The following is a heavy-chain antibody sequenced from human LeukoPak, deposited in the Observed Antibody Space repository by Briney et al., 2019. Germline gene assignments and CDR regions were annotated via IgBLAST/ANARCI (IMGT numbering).Heavy chain of an antibody. J-gene: IGHJ3*02. CDR1: GGTFSSYA. Sequence: GASVKVSCKASGGTFSSYAISWVRQAPGQGLEWMGWISAYNGNTNYAQKLQGRVTVTTDTSTSTAYMELRSLRSDDTAVYYCARVSRSQTYYYDSSGYGRAFDIWGQGTMVTVSS. CDR3: ARVSRSQTYYYDSSGYGRAFDI. D-gene: IGHD3-22*01. CDR2: ISAYNGNT. V-gene: IGHV1-18*01.